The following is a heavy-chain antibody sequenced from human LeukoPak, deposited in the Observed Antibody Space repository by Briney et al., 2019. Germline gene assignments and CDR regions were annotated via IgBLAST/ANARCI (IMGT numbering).Heavy chain of an antibody. J-gene: IGHJ5*02. Sequence: GASVKVSCKASGYSFTNYDINWVRQATGQGLEWMGWMNPKSGDTGYSQKFQGRVFITRDTSINTAYMELSSLGSDDTAVYYCARDGGGSRSSWFDPWGQGTLVIVSS. CDR1: GYSFTNYD. D-gene: IGHD3-10*01. CDR2: MNPKSGDT. V-gene: IGHV1-8*03. CDR3: ARDGGGSRSSWFDP.